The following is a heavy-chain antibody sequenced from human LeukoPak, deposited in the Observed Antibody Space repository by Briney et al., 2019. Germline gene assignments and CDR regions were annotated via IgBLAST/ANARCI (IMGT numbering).Heavy chain of an antibody. Sequence: PSETLSLTCAVYGGSFSGYYWSWIRQPPGKGLEWIGEINHSGSTNYNPSLKSRVTISVDTSKNQFSLKLSSVTAADTAVYYCARDSSLAAAGRPYYYYYGMDVWGQGTTVTVSS. D-gene: IGHD6-13*01. V-gene: IGHV4-34*01. J-gene: IGHJ6*02. CDR3: ARDSSLAAAGRPYYYYYGMDV. CDR1: GGSFSGYY. CDR2: INHSGST.